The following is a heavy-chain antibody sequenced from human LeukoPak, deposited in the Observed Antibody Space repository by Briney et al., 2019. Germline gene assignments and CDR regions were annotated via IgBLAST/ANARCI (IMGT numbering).Heavy chain of an antibody. J-gene: IGHJ5*02. D-gene: IGHD3-22*01. Sequence: PGGSLRLSCAASGFTFSSYWMSWVRQAPGKGLEWVANIKQDGSEKYYVDSVKGRFTISRDNAKNSLYLQMNSLRAEDTAVYYCAKLPPLGDSSGQNIGDPWGQGTLVTVSS. V-gene: IGHV3-7*03. CDR1: GFTFSSYW. CDR3: AKLPPLGDSSGQNIGDP. CDR2: IKQDGSEK.